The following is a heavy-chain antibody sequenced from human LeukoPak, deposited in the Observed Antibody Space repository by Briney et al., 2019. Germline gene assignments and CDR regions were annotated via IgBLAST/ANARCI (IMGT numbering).Heavy chain of an antibody. CDR3: AREQEYNWNDVSNWFDP. V-gene: IGHV1-69*04. CDR1: GGTFSSYA. Sequence: ASVKVSCKASGGTFSSYAISWVRPAPGQGLAWMGRIIPILGIANYAQKFQGRVTITADKSTSTAYMELSSLRSEDTAVYYCAREQEYNWNDVSNWFDPWGQGTLVTVSS. D-gene: IGHD1-20*01. CDR2: IIPILGIA. J-gene: IGHJ5*02.